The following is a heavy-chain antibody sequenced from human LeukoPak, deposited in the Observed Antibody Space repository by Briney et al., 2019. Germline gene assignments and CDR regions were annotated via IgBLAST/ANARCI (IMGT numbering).Heavy chain of an antibody. J-gene: IGHJ3*02. D-gene: IGHD6-13*01. CDR1: GGSISSSSYY. Sequence: SETLSLTCTVSGGSISSSSYYWGWIRQPPGKGLEWIGNIYYSGSTYYNPSLKSRVTMSVDTSKNQFSLKLSSVTAADTAVYYCARDLIAAAVGVAFDIWGQGTMVTVSS. CDR3: ARDLIAAAVGVAFDI. CDR2: IYYSGST. V-gene: IGHV4-39*07.